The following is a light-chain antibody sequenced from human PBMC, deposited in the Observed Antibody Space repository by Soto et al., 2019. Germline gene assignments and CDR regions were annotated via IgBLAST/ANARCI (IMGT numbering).Light chain of an antibody. J-gene: IGLJ2*01. CDR3: PPWDDSLNGPL. CDR1: SSNIGSNT. Sequence: QSVLTQPPSASGTPGQRVTISCSGSSSNIGSNTVNWYQQLPGAAPRLLIHHDNQRPSGVPDRFSASNSGTSASLAISGLQSEDEADYYCPPWDDSLNGPLFGGGTKLTVL. V-gene: IGLV1-44*01. CDR2: HDN.